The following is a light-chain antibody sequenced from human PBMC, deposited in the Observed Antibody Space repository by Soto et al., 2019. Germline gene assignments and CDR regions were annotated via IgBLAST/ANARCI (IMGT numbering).Light chain of an antibody. CDR1: QSLLHSNGYNY. CDR3: MQAIHFSYT. Sequence: DIVMTQSPLSLPVTPGEPASISCRSSQSLLHSNGYNYLDWYLQKPGQSPQLLIYLGSNRASGVPDRFSDSGSGTGFTLKISRVEAEDVGVYYGMQAIHFSYTCRQGTKMAIK. CDR2: LGS. V-gene: IGKV2-28*01. J-gene: IGKJ2*01.